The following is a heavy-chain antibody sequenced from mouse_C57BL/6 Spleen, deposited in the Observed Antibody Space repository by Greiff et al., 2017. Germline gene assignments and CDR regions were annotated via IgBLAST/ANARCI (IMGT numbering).Heavy chain of an antibody. D-gene: IGHD4-1*01. Sequence: QVQLQQPGAELVRPGSSVKLSCKASGYTFTSYWMDWVKQRPGQGLEWIGNIYPSDSATHYNQKFKDKATLPVDKSSSTAYMQLSSLTSEDSSVYYCARWSANWEAYFDYWGQGTTLTVSS. J-gene: IGHJ2*01. CDR3: ARWSANWEAYFDY. CDR1: GYTFTSYW. V-gene: IGHV1-61*01. CDR2: IYPSDSAT.